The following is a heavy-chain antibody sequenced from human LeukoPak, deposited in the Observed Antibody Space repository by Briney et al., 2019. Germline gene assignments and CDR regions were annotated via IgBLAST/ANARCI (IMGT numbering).Heavy chain of an antibody. Sequence: SETLSLTCTVSGGSISSYYWSWIRQPAGKGLEWIGRIYTSGSTNYNPSLKSRVTMSVDTSKNQFSLKLSSVTAADTAVYYCARESPYDFWSGSPHAFDIWGQGTMVTVSS. CDR2: IYTSGST. V-gene: IGHV4-4*07. CDR1: GGSISSYY. J-gene: IGHJ3*02. D-gene: IGHD3-3*01. CDR3: ARESPYDFWSGSPHAFDI.